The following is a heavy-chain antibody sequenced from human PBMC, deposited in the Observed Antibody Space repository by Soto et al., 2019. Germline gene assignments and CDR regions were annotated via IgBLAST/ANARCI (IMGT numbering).Heavy chain of an antibody. D-gene: IGHD2-2*02. Sequence: PGGSLRLSCAASGFTFSNYAMSWVRQAPGKGLEWVSAIGTGGGGMKYADSVKGRFTISRDNSEDTLYLQMDSLRVEDTAVYYWARYRPPDVSRLFDPWGKGTLFTVPS. CDR2: IGTGGGGM. CDR3: ARYRPPDVSRLFDP. CDR1: GFTFSNYA. V-gene: IGHV3-23*01. J-gene: IGHJ5*02.